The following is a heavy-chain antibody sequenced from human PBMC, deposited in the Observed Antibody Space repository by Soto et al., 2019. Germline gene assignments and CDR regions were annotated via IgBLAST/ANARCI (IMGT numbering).Heavy chain of an antibody. J-gene: IGHJ6*03. CDR3: AKSNSSSWYYYYYMDV. D-gene: IGHD6-13*01. Sequence: GGSLRLSCAASGFTFSSHAMSWVRQAPGKGLEWVSAISGSGGSTYYADSVKGRFTISRDNSKNTLYLQMNSLRAEDTAVYYCAKSNSSSWYYYYYMDVWGKGTTVTVSS. CDR1: GFTFSSHA. CDR2: ISGSGGST. V-gene: IGHV3-23*01.